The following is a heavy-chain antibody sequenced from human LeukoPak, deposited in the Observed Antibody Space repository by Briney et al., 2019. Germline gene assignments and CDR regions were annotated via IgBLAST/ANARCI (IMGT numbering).Heavy chain of an antibody. J-gene: IGHJ4*02. CDR3: ASLRAYYYGSGSYRSHLDY. CDR1: GFTFSRYA. Sequence: GSLRLSCAASGFTFSRYAMSWIRQPPGKGLEWIGEINHSGSTNYNPSLKSRVTISVGTSKNQFSLKLSSVTAADTAVYYCASLRAYYYGSGSYRSHLDYWGQGTLVTVSS. D-gene: IGHD3-10*01. CDR2: INHSGST. V-gene: IGHV4-34*08.